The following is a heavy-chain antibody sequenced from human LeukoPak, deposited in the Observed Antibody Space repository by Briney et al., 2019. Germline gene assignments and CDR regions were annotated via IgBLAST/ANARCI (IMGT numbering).Heavy chain of an antibody. J-gene: IGHJ6*02. CDR2: IKSKTDGGTT. V-gene: IGHV3-15*01. D-gene: IGHD4-17*01. CDR1: GFTFSNAW. Sequence: GGSLRLTCAASGFTFSNAWMSWVRQAPGKGLEWVGRIKSKTDGGTTDYAAPVKGRFTISRDDSKNTLYLQMNSLKTEDTAVYYCARDHYGPSPENYYGMDVWGQGTTVTVSS. CDR3: ARDHYGPSPENYYGMDV.